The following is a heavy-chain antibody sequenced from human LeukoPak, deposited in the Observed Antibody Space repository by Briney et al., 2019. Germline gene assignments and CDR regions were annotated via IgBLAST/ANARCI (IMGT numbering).Heavy chain of an antibody. V-gene: IGHV1-69*05. D-gene: IGHD2-21*02. CDR3: ARDRAPAIGPQPAYYYYYMDV. CDR2: FIPMFGPA. CDR1: GGTFSNYA. J-gene: IGHJ6*03. Sequence: ASVKVSCKASGGTFSNYAISWVRQAPGQGLEWMGGFIPMFGPASSAQKFQGRVTITTDDSTSTVYMELSSLTSEDTAVYYCARDRAPAIGPQPAYYYYYMDVWGKGTTVTLSS.